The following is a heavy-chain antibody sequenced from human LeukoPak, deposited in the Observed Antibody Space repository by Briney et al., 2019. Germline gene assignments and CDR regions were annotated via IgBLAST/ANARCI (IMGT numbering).Heavy chain of an antibody. CDR3: ARPTYYYDSSGYSFHY. CDR2: ISYDGSNK. CDR1: GFTFSSNA. V-gene: IGHV3-30-3*01. D-gene: IGHD3-22*01. Sequence: GGSLRLSCAASGFTFSSNAMHWVRQAPGKGLEWVAVISYDGSNKYYADSVKGRFTISRDNSKNTLYLQMNSLRAEDTAVYYCARPTYYYDSSGYSFHYWGQGTLVTVSS. J-gene: IGHJ4*02.